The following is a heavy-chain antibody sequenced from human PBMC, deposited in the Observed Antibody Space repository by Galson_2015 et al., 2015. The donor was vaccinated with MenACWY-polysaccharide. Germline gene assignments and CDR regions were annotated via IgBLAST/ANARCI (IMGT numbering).Heavy chain of an antibody. CDR3: AKDRASGTFPSWWFDP. Sequence: SLRLSCAASGFTFSSYGMHWVRQAPGKGLEWVAVISYDGTNKYYADSVKGRFTISRDNSKNTLYLQMSSLRAEDTSVYYCAKDRASGTFPSWWFDPWGQGILVTVSS. D-gene: IGHD3-10*01. J-gene: IGHJ5*02. CDR1: GFTFSSYG. CDR2: ISYDGTNK. V-gene: IGHV3-30*18.